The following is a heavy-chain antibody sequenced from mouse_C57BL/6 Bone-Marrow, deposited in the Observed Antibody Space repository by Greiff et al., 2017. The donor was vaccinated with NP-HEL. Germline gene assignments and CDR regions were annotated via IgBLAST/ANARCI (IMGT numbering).Heavy chain of an antibody. CDR3: ASSFPLLYPYY. CDR2: INPNNGGT. V-gene: IGHV1-22*01. J-gene: IGHJ2*01. Sequence: EVKLMESGPELVKPGASVKMSCKASGYTFTDYNMHWVKQSHGKSLEWIGYINPNNGGTSYNQKFKGKATLTVNKSSSTAYMELRSLTSEDSAVYYCASSFPLLYPYYWGQGTTLTVSS. CDR1: GYTFTDYN. D-gene: IGHD2-1*01.